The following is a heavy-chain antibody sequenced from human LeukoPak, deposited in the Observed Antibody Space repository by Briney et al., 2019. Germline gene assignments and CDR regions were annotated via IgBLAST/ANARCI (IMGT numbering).Heavy chain of an antibody. J-gene: IGHJ5*02. V-gene: IGHV3-23*01. CDR3: AKGTSPFDP. Sequence: GGSLRLSCAASGFTFSNSVMSWVRQAPGKGLEWVSLISGSGDNIYYVDSVKGRFTISRDNSKNTLYLQMNSLRAEDTAVYFCAKGTSPFDPWGQGILVTVSS. CDR1: GFTFSNSV. CDR2: ISGSGDNI.